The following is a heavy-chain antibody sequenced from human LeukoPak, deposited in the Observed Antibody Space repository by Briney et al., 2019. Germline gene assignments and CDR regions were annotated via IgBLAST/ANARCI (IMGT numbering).Heavy chain of an antibody. CDR1: GFTFSSYG. CDR2: IRYDGSNK. D-gene: IGHD6-19*01. Sequence: PGGSLRLSCAASGFTFSSYGMHWVRQAPGKGLEWVAFIRYDGSNKYYADSVKGRFTISRDNSKNTLYLQMNSLRAEDTAVYYCAKDFSSGWNSFDYWGQGTLVTVSS. V-gene: IGHV3-30*02. CDR3: AKDFSSGWNSFDY. J-gene: IGHJ4*02.